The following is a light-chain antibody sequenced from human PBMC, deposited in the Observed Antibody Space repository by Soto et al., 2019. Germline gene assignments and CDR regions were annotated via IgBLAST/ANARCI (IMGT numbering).Light chain of an antibody. Sequence: DIQMNQSPTSLSASVGDRVTITCRASQTLDTYLNWFQHRPGQGPKLLIFAASKLQTGVPSRFSGSGSGTEFTLTISSLQPEDFATYYCQQSCLTPFTFGGGTRVEIK. J-gene: IGKJ4*01. CDR3: QQSCLTPFT. V-gene: IGKV1-39*01. CDR2: AAS. CDR1: QTLDTY.